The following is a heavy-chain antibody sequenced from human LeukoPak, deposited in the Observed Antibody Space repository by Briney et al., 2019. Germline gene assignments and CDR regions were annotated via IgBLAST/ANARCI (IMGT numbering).Heavy chain of an antibody. CDR2: ISSSSSYI. J-gene: IGHJ5*02. Sequence: PGGSLRLSCAASGFTFSSYSMNWVRQAPGKGLEWVSSISSSSSYIYYADSVKGRFTISRDNAKNSLYLQMNSLRADAAAFYYCARAPSLPLGSYGWVWLDPWGQGTLVTVSS. D-gene: IGHD5-18*01. V-gene: IGHV3-21*01. CDR3: ARAPSLPLGSYGWVWLDP. CDR1: GFTFSSYS.